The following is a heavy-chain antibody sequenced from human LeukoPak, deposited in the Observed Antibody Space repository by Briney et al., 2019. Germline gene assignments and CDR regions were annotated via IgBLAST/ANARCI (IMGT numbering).Heavy chain of an antibody. CDR1: GGSFSGYY. D-gene: IGHD3-10*01. Sequence: SETLSLTCAVYGGSFSGYYWSWIRQPPGKGLEWIGEINHSGSTNYNPSLKSRVTISVDTSKNQFSLKLSSVTAEDTAVYYCARDLASRFGEFIGWFDPWGQGTLVTVSS. CDR2: INHSGST. J-gene: IGHJ5*02. V-gene: IGHV4-34*01. CDR3: ARDLASRFGEFIGWFDP.